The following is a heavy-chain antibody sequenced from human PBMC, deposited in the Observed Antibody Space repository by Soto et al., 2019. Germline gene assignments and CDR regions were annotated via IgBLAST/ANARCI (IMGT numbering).Heavy chain of an antibody. CDR3: ARYITIFGLSDQQTLNWFDP. CDR1: GGTFSSYA. J-gene: IGHJ5*02. V-gene: IGHV1-69*06. Sequence: QVQLVQSGAEVKKPGSSVKVSCKASGGTFSSYAISWVRQAPGQGLEWMGGIIPIFGTANYAQKFQGRVTITADKSTSTAYMELSSLRSEDTAVYYCARYITIFGLSDQQTLNWFDPWGQGTLVTVSS. CDR2: IIPIFGTA. D-gene: IGHD3-3*01.